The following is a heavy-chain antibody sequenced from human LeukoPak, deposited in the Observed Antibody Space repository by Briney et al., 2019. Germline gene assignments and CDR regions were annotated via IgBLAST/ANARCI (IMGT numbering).Heavy chain of an antibody. Sequence: GGSLRLSCAASGFTFSSYWMHWVRQAPGKGPVWVSRINNDGSGTTYADSVKGRFTISRDDAKNTLYLQMNSLRAEDTAVYYCAKGRKVQSIVGVHLLDYWGQGTLVTVSS. D-gene: IGHD1-26*01. V-gene: IGHV3-74*01. CDR2: INNDGSGT. J-gene: IGHJ4*02. CDR3: AKGRKVQSIVGVHLLDY. CDR1: GFTFSSYW.